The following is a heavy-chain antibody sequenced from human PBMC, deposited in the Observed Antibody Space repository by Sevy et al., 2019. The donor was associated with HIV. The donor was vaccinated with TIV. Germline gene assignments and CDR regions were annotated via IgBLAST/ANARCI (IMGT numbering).Heavy chain of an antibody. CDR3: VKDAYSTLSSTTLDN. V-gene: IGHV3-43*01. Sequence: GGSLRLSCAASGFTFDDYTMHWVRQAPGKGLEWVSLIYWDGSTTYYADSVKGRFTISRDNSKNSLYLQMNSLRTEDTALYYCVKDAYSTLSSTTLDNWGQGTLVTVSS. J-gene: IGHJ4*02. D-gene: IGHD2-2*01. CDR2: IYWDGSTT. CDR1: GFTFDDYT.